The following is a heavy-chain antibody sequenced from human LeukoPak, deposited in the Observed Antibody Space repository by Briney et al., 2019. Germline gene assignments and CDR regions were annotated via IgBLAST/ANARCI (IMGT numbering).Heavy chain of an antibody. V-gene: IGHV3-15*01. CDR2: IRSETDGGTT. D-gene: IGHD6-25*01. CDR3: TTAAFH. J-gene: IGHJ1*01. Sequence: GGSLRLSCAASGFTFINAWMSWVRQAPGKGLEWVGHIRSETDGGTTDYAAPVKGRFTISRDDSKNTLSLQMNNLKTEDTAVYYCTTAAFHWGQGTLVTVSS. CDR1: GFTFINAW.